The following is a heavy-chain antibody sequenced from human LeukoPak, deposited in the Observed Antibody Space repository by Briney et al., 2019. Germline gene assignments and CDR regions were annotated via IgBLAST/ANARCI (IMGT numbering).Heavy chain of an antibody. D-gene: IGHD6-13*01. Sequence: GGSLRLSCAASGFTFSSYAMSWVRQAPGKGLEWVAVISYDGSNKYYADSVKGRFTISRDNSKNTLYLQMNSLRAEDTAVYYCAKALAVSSWDDYYYYYGMDVWGQGTTVTVSS. V-gene: IGHV3-30*18. CDR1: GFTFSSYA. CDR3: AKALAVSSWDDYYYYYGMDV. CDR2: ISYDGSNK. J-gene: IGHJ6*02.